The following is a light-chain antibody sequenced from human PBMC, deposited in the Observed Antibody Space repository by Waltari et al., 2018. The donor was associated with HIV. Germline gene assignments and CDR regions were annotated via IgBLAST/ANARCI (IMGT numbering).Light chain of an antibody. CDR2: AAS. J-gene: IGKJ3*01. Sequence: DIQMTQSPSSLSASVGDRVTITSRASQGISNYLAWYQQKPGKVPKLLIYAASTLQSGVPSRFSGSGSGTDFTLTISSLQPEDVATYYCQKYNSAPLFTFGPGTKVDIK. CDR3: QKYNSAPLFT. CDR1: QGISNY. V-gene: IGKV1-27*01.